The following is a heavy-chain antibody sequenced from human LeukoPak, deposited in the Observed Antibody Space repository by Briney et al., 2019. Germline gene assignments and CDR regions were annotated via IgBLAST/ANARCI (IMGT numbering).Heavy chain of an antibody. CDR3: EVVAAGYDAFDI. CDR1: GFTFSNYW. Sequence: GGSLRLSCAASGFTFSNYWMSWVRQAPGKGLEWVSVIYSGGSTYYADSVKGRFTISRDNSKNTLYLQMNSLRAEDTAVYYCEVVAAGYDAFDIWGQGTMVTVSS. J-gene: IGHJ3*02. V-gene: IGHV3-53*01. CDR2: IYSGGST. D-gene: IGHD2-15*01.